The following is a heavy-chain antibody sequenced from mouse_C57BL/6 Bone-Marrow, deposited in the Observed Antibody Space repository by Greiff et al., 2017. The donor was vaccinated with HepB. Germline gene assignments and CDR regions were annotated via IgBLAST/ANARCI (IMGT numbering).Heavy chain of an antibody. Sequence: QVQLQQPGAELVMPGASVKLSCKASGYTFTSYWMHWVKQRPGQGLEWIGELDPSDSYTNYNQKFKGKSTLTVDKSSSTAYMQLSSLTSEDSAVYYCARRDYGSGPWFAYWGQGTLVTVSA. CDR2: LDPSDSYT. V-gene: IGHV1-69*01. D-gene: IGHD1-1*01. J-gene: IGHJ3*01. CDR1: GYTFTSYW. CDR3: ARRDYGSGPWFAY.